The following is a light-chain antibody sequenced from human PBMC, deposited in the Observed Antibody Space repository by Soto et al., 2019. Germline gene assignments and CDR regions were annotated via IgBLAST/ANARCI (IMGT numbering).Light chain of an antibody. CDR2: RGS. V-gene: IGKV1-5*03. J-gene: IGKJ2*01. CDR3: QQFSIYPYT. Sequence: DIQMTQSPSTLSASMGDTVTITCRASQHIGNWMAWYQQTPGKAPNLLIYRGSSRQSGVPSRFSGSGSGTEFTLSIVSLQPDDFAVYYCQQFSIYPYTFGRGTKRESK. CDR1: QHIGNW.